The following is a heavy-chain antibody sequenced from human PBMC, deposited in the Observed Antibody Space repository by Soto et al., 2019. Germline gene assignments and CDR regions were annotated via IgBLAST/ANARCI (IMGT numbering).Heavy chain of an antibody. D-gene: IGHD2-15*01. CDR3: AIDLWWYTH. CDR2: ISGGGSGA. J-gene: IGHJ4*02. V-gene: IGHV3-23*01. Sequence: EVQLLESGGGLVQPGGSLRLSYTASGFTFSDHAMTWVRQAPGKGLEWLSGISGGGSGAYYADSVKGRFTVSRANSNDTLLLQMDSLRVGDTAVYYCAIDLWWYTHGGQGTRVSVSS. CDR1: GFTFSDHA.